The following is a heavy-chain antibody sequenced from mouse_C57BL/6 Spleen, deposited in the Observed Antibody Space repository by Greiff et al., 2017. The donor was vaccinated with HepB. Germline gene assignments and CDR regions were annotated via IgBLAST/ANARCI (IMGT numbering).Heavy chain of an antibody. V-gene: IGHV1-64*01. CDR3: ARGAYYYGSSYAMDY. D-gene: IGHD1-1*01. CDR2: IHPNSGST. J-gene: IGHJ4*01. CDR1: GYTFTSYW. Sequence: VQLQQPGAELVKPGASVKLSCKASGYTFTSYWMHWVKQRPGQGLEWIGMIHPNSGSTNYNEKFKSKATLTVDKSSSTAYMQLSSLTSEDSAVYYCARGAYYYGSSYAMDYWGQGTSVTVSS.